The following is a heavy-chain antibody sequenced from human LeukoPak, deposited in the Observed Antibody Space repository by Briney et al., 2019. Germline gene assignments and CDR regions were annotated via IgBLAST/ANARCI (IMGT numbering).Heavy chain of an antibody. Sequence: GASVKVSCKASGGTFSSYAISWVRQAPGQGLEWMGGIIPIFGTANYAQKFQGRVTITTDESTSTAYRELSSLRSEDTAVYYCARDLRFLEPKGRSSSWYKGYYYYMDVWGKGTTVTVSS. CDR3: ARDLRFLEPKGRSSSWYKGYYYYMDV. J-gene: IGHJ6*03. D-gene: IGHD6-13*01. V-gene: IGHV1-69*05. CDR2: IIPIFGTA. CDR1: GGTFSSYA.